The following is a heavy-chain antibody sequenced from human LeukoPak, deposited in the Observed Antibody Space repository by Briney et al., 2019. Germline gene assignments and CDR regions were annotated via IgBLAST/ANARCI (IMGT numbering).Heavy chain of an antibody. Sequence: GGSLRLSCAASGFTFSSYAMSWVRQAPGKGLEWVSAISGSGGSTYYADSVKGRFTISRDNSKNTLYLQMNSLRAEDTAVYYCAKTKLRNYDFWSGYHYWGQGTLVTVSS. CDR3: AKTKLRNYDFWSGYHY. D-gene: IGHD3-3*01. CDR2: ISGSGGST. J-gene: IGHJ4*02. CDR1: GFTFSSYA. V-gene: IGHV3-23*01.